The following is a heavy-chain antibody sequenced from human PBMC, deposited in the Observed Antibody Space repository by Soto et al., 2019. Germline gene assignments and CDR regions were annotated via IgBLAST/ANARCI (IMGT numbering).Heavy chain of an antibody. CDR2: IYYSGST. CDR1: GFSISSYY. J-gene: IGHJ4*02. D-gene: IGHD3-9*01. Sequence: PSETLSLTCTFSGFSISSYYLSLIRQPPGKGLEWIGYIYYSGSTNYNPSLKSRVTISVDTSKNQFSLKLSSVTAADTAVYYCARYTLARYYDILTGYYDYWGQGTLVTVS. CDR3: ARYTLARYYDILTGYYDY. V-gene: IGHV4-59*08.